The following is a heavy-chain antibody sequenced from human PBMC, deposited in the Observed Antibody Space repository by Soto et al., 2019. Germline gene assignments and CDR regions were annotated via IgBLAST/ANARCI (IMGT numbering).Heavy chain of an antibody. J-gene: IGHJ4*02. CDR2: IKSDTDGGTT. CDR1: GFSFSNAW. Sequence: EVQLVESGGGLVEPGGSLTLSCAASGFSFSNAWMSWVRQAPGKGLEWVGRIKSDTDGGTTDYSAPVKGRFTISRDDFKNTLYLQMNSLKIEDTAVYYCSREPLGYCSSSTGYDYLDYWGQGTLVTVSS. V-gene: IGHV3-15*01. D-gene: IGHD2-2*01. CDR3: SREPLGYCSSSTGYDYLDY.